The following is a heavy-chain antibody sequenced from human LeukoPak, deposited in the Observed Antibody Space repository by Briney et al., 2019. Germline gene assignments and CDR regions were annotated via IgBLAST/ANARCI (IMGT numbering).Heavy chain of an antibody. CDR3: ARGRGSSWYRWFDP. J-gene: IGHJ5*02. CDR1: GGSISSSNW. V-gene: IGHV4-4*02. Sequence: NPSGTLSLTCAVSGGSISSSNWWSWVRQPPGKGLEWIGEIYHSGSTNYNPSLKSRVTISVDKSKNQFSLKLSSVTAADTAVYYCARGRGSSWYRWFDPWGQGTLVTVSS. CDR2: IYHSGST. D-gene: IGHD6-13*01.